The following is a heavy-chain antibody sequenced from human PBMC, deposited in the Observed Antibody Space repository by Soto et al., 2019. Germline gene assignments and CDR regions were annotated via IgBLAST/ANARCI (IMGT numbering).Heavy chain of an antibody. D-gene: IGHD2-15*01. CDR2: IYYSGST. CDR3: ARFLSRIGGAFDI. J-gene: IGHJ3*02. V-gene: IGHV4-59*08. Sequence: QVQLQESGPGLVKPSETLSLTCTVSGSSISCYYWTWIRQPPGKGLKWIGYIYYSGSTNYNPSLKSRVTISVATAKSHFSLRLSSVTAADTAVYYCARFLSRIGGAFDIWGQGTMVTVSS. CDR1: GSSISCYY.